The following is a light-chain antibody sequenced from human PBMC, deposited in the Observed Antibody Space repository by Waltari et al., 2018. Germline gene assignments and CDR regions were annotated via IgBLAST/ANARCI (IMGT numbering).Light chain of an antibody. CDR2: EVT. CDR1: SSDVGAYNY. J-gene: IGLJ2*01. V-gene: IGLV2-8*01. Sequence: QSALTQPPSASGSPGQSVTISCTGTSSDVGAYNYFPWYQQHPGKAPKLMIYEVTKRPSGVPDRFSGSKSGNTASLTVSGLQAEDEADYYCSSYAGSNKGVFGGGTHLTVL. CDR3: SSYAGSNKGV.